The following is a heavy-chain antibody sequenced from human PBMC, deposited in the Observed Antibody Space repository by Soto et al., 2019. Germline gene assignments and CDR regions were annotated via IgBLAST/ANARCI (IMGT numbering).Heavy chain of an antibody. CDR1: GGTFNSYD. D-gene: IGHD3-22*01. J-gene: IGHJ5*02. V-gene: IGHV1-69*01. Sequence: QVQLVQSGAEVKKPGSSMKVSCKASGGTFNSYDINWVRQAPGQGLEWMGGIIPIVETPKYAQKFQGRVTITADESTNPVYMEVSSLRSEDTAMYYCARLSRPNYYDTSGFFKDNWFDPWGQGTLVTVSS. CDR3: ARLSRPNYYDTSGFFKDNWFDP. CDR2: IIPIVETP.